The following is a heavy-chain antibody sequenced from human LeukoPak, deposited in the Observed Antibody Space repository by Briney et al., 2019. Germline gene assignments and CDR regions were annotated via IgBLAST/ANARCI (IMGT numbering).Heavy chain of an antibody. CDR3: ARWDELDWAFGT. V-gene: IGHV4-59*08. CDR2: FSLGETT. Sequence: SETLSLTCAVSGASITTYSWNWLRQSPGKGLEWIGYFSLGETTSYTSSLKSRVTISRDTSKNQVSLKLTSVTAADTAVYYCARWDELDWAFGTWGPGTLVTVSS. J-gene: IGHJ5*02. D-gene: IGHD2-21*01. CDR1: GASITTYS.